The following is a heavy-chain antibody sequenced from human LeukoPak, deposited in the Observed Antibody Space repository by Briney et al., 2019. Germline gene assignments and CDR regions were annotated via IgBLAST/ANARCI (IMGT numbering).Heavy chain of an antibody. CDR3: AANYDYVWGSYRYTENYFDY. D-gene: IGHD3-16*02. CDR2: IVVGSGNT. Sequence: SVKVSCKASGFTFTSSAMQWVRQARGQRLEWIGWIVVGSGNTNYAQKFQERVTITRDMSTSTAFMELSSLRSEDTAVYYCAANYDYVWGSYRYTENYFDYWGQGTLVTVSS. V-gene: IGHV1-58*02. J-gene: IGHJ4*02. CDR1: GFTFTSSA.